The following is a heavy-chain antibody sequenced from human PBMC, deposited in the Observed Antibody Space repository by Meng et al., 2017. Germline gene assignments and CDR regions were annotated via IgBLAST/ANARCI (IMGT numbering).Heavy chain of an antibody. CDR2: IKQDGSEK. Sequence: VQGVGAGGGWVQPGGSLRLSCAASGFTFSSYWMSWVRQAPGKGLEWVANIKQDGSEKYYVDSVKGRFTISRDNAKNSLYLQMNSLRAEDTAVYYCARGYNYDILTGYYYIWGQGTLVTVSS. V-gene: IGHV3-7*01. J-gene: IGHJ4*02. D-gene: IGHD3-9*01. CDR1: GFTFSSYW. CDR3: ARGYNYDILTGYYYI.